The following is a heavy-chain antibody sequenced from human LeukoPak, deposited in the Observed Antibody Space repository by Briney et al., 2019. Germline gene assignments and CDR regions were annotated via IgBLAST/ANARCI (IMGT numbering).Heavy chain of an antibody. D-gene: IGHD3-22*01. CDR1: GYTFTGYY. CDR2: INPNSGGT. CDR3: ARDYDSSGLFPGYFDY. Sequence: ASVKVSCKPSGYTFTGYYMHWVRQAPGQGLEGMGWINPNSGGTNYAQKFQGRVTMTRDTSISTAYMELSRVRSDDTAVYYCARDYDSSGLFPGYFDYWGKGTLVTVSS. J-gene: IGHJ4*02. V-gene: IGHV1-2*02.